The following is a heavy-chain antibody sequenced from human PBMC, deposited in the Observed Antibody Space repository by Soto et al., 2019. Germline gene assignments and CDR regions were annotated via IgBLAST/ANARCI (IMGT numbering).Heavy chain of an antibody. Sequence: QEQLVQSGAELKKPGSTVKVSCEASGGTFSKTAISWVRQAHGQGLEWMGGINTKFGTANYAPKFQGRVTITADESANTVYMALTSLTSEDTAVYYCARGASSGYEFWYFGLWGRGTLVSVSS. CDR2: INTKFGTA. D-gene: IGHD5-12*01. V-gene: IGHV1-69*01. J-gene: IGHJ2*01. CDR3: ARGASSGYEFWYFGL. CDR1: GGTFSKTA.